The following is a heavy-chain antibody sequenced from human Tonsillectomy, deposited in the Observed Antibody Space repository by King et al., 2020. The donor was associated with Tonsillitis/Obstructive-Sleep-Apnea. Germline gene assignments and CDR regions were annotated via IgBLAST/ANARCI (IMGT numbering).Heavy chain of an antibody. CDR1: GFTFSSYG. Sequence: HVQLVESGGGVVQSGRSLRLSCAASGFTFSSYGMHWVRQAPGKGLEWVAVTSYDGNIKYYTDSVKGRFTISRDNSKNPLYLQMNSLGAEDTAEYYCAKDRSPYCSSSSCPLAYWGQGTLVTVSS. CDR3: AKDRSPYCSSSSCPLAY. D-gene: IGHD2-2*01. V-gene: IGHV3-30*18. CDR2: TSYDGNIK. J-gene: IGHJ4*02.